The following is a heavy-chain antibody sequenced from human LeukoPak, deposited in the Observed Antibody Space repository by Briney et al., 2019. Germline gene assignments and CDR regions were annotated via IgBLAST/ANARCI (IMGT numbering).Heavy chain of an antibody. J-gene: IGHJ6*03. CDR1: GFTSDDYG. V-gene: IGHV3-20*04. CDR3: AREGVLWFGELFYYYYYYYMDV. D-gene: IGHD3-10*01. CDR2: INWNGGST. Sequence: PGGSLRLSCAASGFTSDDYGMSWVRQAPGKGLEWVSGINWNGGSTGYADSVKGRFTISRDNAKNSLYLQMNSLRAEDTALYYCAREGVLWFGELFYYYYYYYMDVWGKGTTVTVSS.